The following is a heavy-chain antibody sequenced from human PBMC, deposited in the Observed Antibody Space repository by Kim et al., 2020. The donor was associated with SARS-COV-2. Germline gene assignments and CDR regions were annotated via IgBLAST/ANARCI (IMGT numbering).Heavy chain of an antibody. Sequence: GGSLRLSCAASGFPFSSYWMSWVRQAPGKGLEWVASIKQEGSDKYYVDSVKGRFTISRENAKNSLHVQMNSLRVEDTAVYYCARVGATNLPYFYGMDVWGQGTTVIVSS. CDR2: IKQEGSDK. CDR3: ARVGATNLPYFYGMDV. V-gene: IGHV3-7*01. J-gene: IGHJ6*02. CDR1: GFPFSSYW. D-gene: IGHD1-26*01.